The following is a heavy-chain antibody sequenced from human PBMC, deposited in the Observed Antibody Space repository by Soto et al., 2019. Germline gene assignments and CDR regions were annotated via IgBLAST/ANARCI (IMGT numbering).Heavy chain of an antibody. D-gene: IGHD1-26*01. V-gene: IGHV1-69*01. Sequence: QVQLVQSGAEVKKPGSSVKVSCKASGGTFSSYSVNWVRQAPGQGLEWMGEIIPIFGTANYAQKFQGRVTIAPDESTSTAYMELSSLRSEDTAVYYCARDGGRHSGGIDYWGQGTLVNVSS. CDR2: IIPIFGTA. CDR3: ARDGGRHSGGIDY. J-gene: IGHJ4*02. CDR1: GGTFSSYS.